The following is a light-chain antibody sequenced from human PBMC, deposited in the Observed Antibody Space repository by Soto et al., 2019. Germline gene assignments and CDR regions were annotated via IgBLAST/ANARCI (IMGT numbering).Light chain of an antibody. J-gene: IGKJ1*01. V-gene: IGKV1-27*01. Sequence: DIQMTQSPSSLSASVGDRVTITCRASQDIKNHLAWYQQKPGKVPKLLISVASTLQSVVPSRFRGSGSGTDFTLTINSLQSDDVATYYCQNYNIAPAFGQGTKVEIK. CDR2: VAS. CDR3: QNYNIAPA. CDR1: QDIKNH.